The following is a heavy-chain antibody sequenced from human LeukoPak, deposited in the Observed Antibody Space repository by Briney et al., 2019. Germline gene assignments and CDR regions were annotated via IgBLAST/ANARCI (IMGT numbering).Heavy chain of an antibody. CDR1: GFIFSSYG. J-gene: IGHJ4*02. CDR2: IDVSGVSR. D-gene: IGHD4-17*01. CDR3: AKNGYGDSAPRDFDH. V-gene: IGHV3-23*01. Sequence: PGGSLRLSCAASGFIFSSYGMSWVRQAPGKGLEWVSGIDVSGVSRYYADSVKGRFTISRDDAKNTLYLQMNSLRGEDTALYYYAKNGYGDSAPRDFDHWGQGTLVTVSS.